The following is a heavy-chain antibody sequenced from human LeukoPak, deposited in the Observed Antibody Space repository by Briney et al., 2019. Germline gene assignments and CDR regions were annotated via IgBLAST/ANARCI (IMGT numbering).Heavy chain of an antibody. V-gene: IGHV4-38-2*01. D-gene: IGHD3-3*01. CDR3: AKSIFGVAAASNWFDP. Sequence: PSETLSLTCAVSGYSISSGYFWGWIRPPPGKGLEWIGSIYHSGSTYHNPSLKSRVTISVDTSRNQFALKVSSVIAADTAVYYCAKSIFGVAAASNWFDPWGQGTLVTVSS. J-gene: IGHJ5*02. CDR2: IYHSGST. CDR1: GYSISSGYF.